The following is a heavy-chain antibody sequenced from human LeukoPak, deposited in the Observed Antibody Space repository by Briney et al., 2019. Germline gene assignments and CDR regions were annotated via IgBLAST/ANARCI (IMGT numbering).Heavy chain of an antibody. Sequence: PSQTLSLTCTVSGGSISSGGYYWSWIRQPPGKGLEWIGYIYHSGSTYYNPSLKSRVTISVDRSKNQFSLKLSSVTAADTAVYYCAREVLRYFDWPDALDIWGQGTMVTVSS. CDR2: IYHSGST. CDR3: AREVLRYFDWPDALDI. CDR1: GGSISSGGYY. V-gene: IGHV4-30-2*01. J-gene: IGHJ3*02. D-gene: IGHD3-9*01.